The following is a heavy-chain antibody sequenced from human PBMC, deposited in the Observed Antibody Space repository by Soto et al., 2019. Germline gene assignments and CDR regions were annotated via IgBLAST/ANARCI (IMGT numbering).Heavy chain of an antibody. D-gene: IGHD3-10*01. J-gene: IGHJ2*01. CDR2: IKSGGETT. V-gene: IGHV3-23*01. CDR1: GFTFGTYG. CDR3: AKSPRGGHYGDWYCDL. Sequence: EVQLLESGGGLVQPGGSLRLSCAGSGFTFGTYGMSWVRLAPGRGLEWVSAIKSGGETTYYPDSVKGRFTISRDNSKNTLYMKMNSLRAEDTAIYYCAKSPRGGHYGDWYCDLWGRGTLVTVSS.